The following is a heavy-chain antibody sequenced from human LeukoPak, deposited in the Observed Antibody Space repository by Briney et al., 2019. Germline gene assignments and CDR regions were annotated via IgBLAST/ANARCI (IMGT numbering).Heavy chain of an antibody. CDR1: GFTFSNAW. CDR2: IKSKTDGGTT. CDR3: ARAIYRYTYYYGMDV. V-gene: IGHV3-15*01. Sequence: GGSLRLSCAASGFTFSNAWMSWVRQAPGKGLEWVGRIKSKTDGGTTDYAAPVKGRFTISRDDSKNTLYLQMNSLKTEDTAVYYCARAIYRYTYYYGMDVWGQGTTVTVSS. D-gene: IGHD3-16*02. J-gene: IGHJ6*02.